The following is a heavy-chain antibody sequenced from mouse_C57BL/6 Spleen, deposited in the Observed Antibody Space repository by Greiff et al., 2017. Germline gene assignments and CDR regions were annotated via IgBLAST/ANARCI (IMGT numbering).Heavy chain of an antibody. D-gene: IGHD1-1*01. J-gene: IGHJ1*03. CDR2: IRSKSSNYAT. Sequence: EVQVVESGGGLVQPKGSLKLSCAASGFTFNTYAMHWVRQAPGKGLEWVARIRSKSSNYATYYADSVKDRFTISRDDSQSMLYLQMNNLKTEDTAMYYCVRDGGSHGYFDVWGTGTTVTVSS. CDR1: GFTFNTYA. V-gene: IGHV10-3*01. CDR3: VRDGGSHGYFDV.